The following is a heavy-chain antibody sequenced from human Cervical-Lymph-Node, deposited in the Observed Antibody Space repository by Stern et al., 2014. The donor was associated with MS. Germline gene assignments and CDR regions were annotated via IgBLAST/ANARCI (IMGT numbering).Heavy chain of an antibody. CDR2: ISSNGGST. CDR1: GFTFSSYA. CDR3: VKDGSPFNEVGATYYFDY. Sequence: VQLVESGGGLVQPGGSLRLSCSASGFTFSSYAMHWVRQAPGKGLEYVSAISSNGGSTYYADSVKGRFTISRDNSKNTLYLQMSSLRAEDTAVYYCVKDGSPFNEVGATYYFDYWGQGTLVTVSS. J-gene: IGHJ4*02. D-gene: IGHD1-26*01. V-gene: IGHV3-64D*06.